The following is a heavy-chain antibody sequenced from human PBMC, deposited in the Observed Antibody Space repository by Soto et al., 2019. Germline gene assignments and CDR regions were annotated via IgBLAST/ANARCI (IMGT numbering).Heavy chain of an antibody. J-gene: IGHJ4*02. CDR1: GFTFSNYA. CDR3: ANDPRKVPRPSVPPPAY. CDR2: ISFDGSNV. V-gene: IGHV3-30*18. Sequence: PGGSLRLSCVASGFTFSNYAMHWVRQAPGKGLEWVAIISFDGSNVYYTDSLKGRSTISRDNSKNTLYLQVNSLRPDDTAVYFCANDPRKVPRPSVPPPAYWGQGPLVTVSS. D-gene: IGHD1-1*01.